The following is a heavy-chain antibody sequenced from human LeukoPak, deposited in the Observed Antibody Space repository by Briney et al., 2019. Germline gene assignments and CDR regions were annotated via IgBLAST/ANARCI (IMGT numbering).Heavy chain of an antibody. Sequence: GASVKVSCKASGYTFTSYDINWVRQATGQGLDWMGWMNPNSGNTGYAQKFHGTINMTRTTSISTAYMELSSLRSEDPAVYYCARNLITIFGVVIQAFAYWGQGTLVTVSS. CDR3: ARNLITIFGVVIQAFAY. J-gene: IGHJ4*02. V-gene: IGHV1-8*01. D-gene: IGHD3-3*01. CDR2: MNPNSGNT. CDR1: GYTFTSYD.